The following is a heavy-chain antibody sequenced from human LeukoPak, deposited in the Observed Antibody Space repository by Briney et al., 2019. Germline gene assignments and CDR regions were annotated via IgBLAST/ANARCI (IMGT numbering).Heavy chain of an antibody. D-gene: IGHD3-3*01. J-gene: IGHJ6*03. CDR2: FYYSGST. Sequence: SETLSLTCTVSGGSISSYHWSWIRQPPGKGLEWIGFFYYSGSTNYNPSLKSRVTISVDTSKNQFSLKLSSVTAADTAVYYCARFWSGYSSYYYYYMDVWGKGTTVTVSS. CDR1: GGSISSYH. CDR3: ARFWSGYSSYYYYYMDV. V-gene: IGHV4-59*01.